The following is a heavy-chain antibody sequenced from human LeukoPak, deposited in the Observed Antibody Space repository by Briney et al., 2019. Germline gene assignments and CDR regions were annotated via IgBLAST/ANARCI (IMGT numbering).Heavy chain of an antibody. CDR2: ISYDGSNK. Sequence: GGSLRLSCAASGFTFSSYAMHWVRQAPGKGLERVAVISYDGSNKYYADSVKGRFTISRDNSKNTLYLQMNSLRAEDTAVYYCARDHLGALDYWGQGTLVTVSS. CDR3: ARDHLGALDY. V-gene: IGHV3-30-3*01. CDR1: GFTFSSYA. D-gene: IGHD1-26*01. J-gene: IGHJ4*02.